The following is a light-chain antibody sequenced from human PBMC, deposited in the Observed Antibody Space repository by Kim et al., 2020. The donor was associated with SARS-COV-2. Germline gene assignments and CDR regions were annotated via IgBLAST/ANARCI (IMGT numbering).Light chain of an antibody. V-gene: IGKV1-27*01. Sequence: VSVGDGLTITCRPSQCISNYFAWYQQKPAEAPTLLIYAAGTLLFGVSTRFSGSGSGTEFTLTISDLQPEDVATYYCQKYDTAPWTFGHGTKVDIK. J-gene: IGKJ1*01. CDR3: QKYDTAPWT. CDR1: QCISNY. CDR2: AAG.